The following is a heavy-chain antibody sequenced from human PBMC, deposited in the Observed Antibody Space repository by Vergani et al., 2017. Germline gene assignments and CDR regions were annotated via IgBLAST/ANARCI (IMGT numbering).Heavy chain of an antibody. CDR3: SRAHYDFWSGYYEYYYYYMDV. Sequence: QVQLVESGGGLVKPGGSLRLSCAASGFTFSDYYMSWIRQAPGKGLEWVSYISSSGSTIYYADSVNGRFTISMDNAKTSLYLQMNSLRAEDTAVYYCSRAHYDFWSGYYEYYYYYMDVWGKGTTVTVSS. CDR2: ISSSGSTI. CDR1: GFTFSDYY. D-gene: IGHD3-3*01. J-gene: IGHJ6*03. V-gene: IGHV3-11*01.